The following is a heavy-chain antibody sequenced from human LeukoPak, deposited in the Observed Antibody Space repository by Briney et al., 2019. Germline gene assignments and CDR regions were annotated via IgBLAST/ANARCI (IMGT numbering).Heavy chain of an antibody. Sequence: SETLSLTCTVSGGSISTYYWTWIRQPPGKGLEWIGCVYYTGSTNYNPSFKSRVTISVDTSKNQFSLKLTSMTAADTAVYYCARRLGVRDYYFDYWGQGTLVTVSS. V-gene: IGHV4-59*08. CDR2: VYYTGST. CDR1: GGSISTYY. CDR3: ARRLGVRDYYFDY. J-gene: IGHJ4*02. D-gene: IGHD2-21*01.